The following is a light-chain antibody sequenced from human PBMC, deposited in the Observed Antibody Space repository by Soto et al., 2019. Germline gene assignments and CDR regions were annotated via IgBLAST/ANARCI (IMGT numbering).Light chain of an antibody. CDR2: EVT. CDR1: SSDVGYYNR. Sequence: SVLTQPPSVSGSPGQSVTISCTGTSSDVGYYNRVSWYQQPPGTAPKVMIYEVTKRPSGVPDRFSGSKSDNTASLTISGLQAEDEADYYCSSHTSSGAYVFGTRTKVTVL. J-gene: IGLJ1*01. V-gene: IGLV2-18*02. CDR3: SSHTSSGAYV.